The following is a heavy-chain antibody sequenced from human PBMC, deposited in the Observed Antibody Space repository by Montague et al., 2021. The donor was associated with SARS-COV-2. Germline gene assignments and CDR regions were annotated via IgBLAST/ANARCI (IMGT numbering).Heavy chain of an antibody. J-gene: IGHJ3*02. V-gene: IGHV3-30-3*01. D-gene: IGHD2-2*01. CDR2: ISYDGSNK. CDR1: GFTFSSYA. CDR3: ARDGDIVVVNDAFDI. Sequence: SRRLSCAASGFTFSSYAMHWVRQAPGKGLEWVAVISYDGSNKYYADSVKGRFTISRDNSKNTLYLQMNSLRAGDTAVYYCARDGDIVVVNDAFDIWGQGTMVTVSS.